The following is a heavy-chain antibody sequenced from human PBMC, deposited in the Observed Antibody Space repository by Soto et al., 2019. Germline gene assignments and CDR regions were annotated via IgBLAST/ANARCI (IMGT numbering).Heavy chain of an antibody. CDR2: ISSSTSYI. CDR1: GFTFSSYS. J-gene: IGHJ6*02. CDR3: ARDESITSFGVAPRMDV. Sequence: PGGSLRLSCAASGFTFSSYSMNWVRQSPGKGLEWVSSISSSTSYIYYADSVKGRFTISRDNAKNSLYLQMNSPRAEDTAVYYCARDESITSFGVAPRMDVWGQGTTVTVSS. V-gene: IGHV3-21*01. D-gene: IGHD3-3*01.